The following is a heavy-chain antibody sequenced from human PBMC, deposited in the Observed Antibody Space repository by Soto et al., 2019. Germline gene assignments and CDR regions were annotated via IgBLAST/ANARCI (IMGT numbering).Heavy chain of an antibody. J-gene: IGHJ3*02. CDR1: GFTFSSYA. D-gene: IGHD2-15*01. CDR3: ARDTINCSGGSCYPTSAFDI. V-gene: IGHV3-30-3*01. Sequence: GGSLRLSCAASGFTFSSYAMHWVRQAPGKGLEWVAVISYDGSNKYYADSVKGRFTISRDNSKNTLYLQMNSLRAEDTAVYYCARDTINCSGGSCYPTSAFDIWGQGTMVTVSS. CDR2: ISYDGSNK.